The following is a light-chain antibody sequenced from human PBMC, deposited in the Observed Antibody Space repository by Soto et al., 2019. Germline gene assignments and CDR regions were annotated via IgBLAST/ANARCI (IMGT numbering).Light chain of an antibody. CDR1: SSDVGGYNY. Sequence: QSVLTQPASVSGSPGQSITISCTGTSSDVGGYNYVSWYQHHPGKAPKLMIYDVTDRPSGVSNRFSGSKSGNTASLTISGLQAEDEADYYCSSYTFTSMPGVFGGGTELTVL. J-gene: IGLJ3*02. CDR3: SSYTFTSMPGV. V-gene: IGLV2-14*03. CDR2: DVT.